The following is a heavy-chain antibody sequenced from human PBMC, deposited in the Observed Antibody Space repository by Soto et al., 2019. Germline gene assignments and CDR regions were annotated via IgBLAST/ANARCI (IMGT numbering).Heavy chain of an antibody. CDR2: INGDGTNT. CDR1: GFTFSNHW. CDR3: ARGIQYRFGMGG. J-gene: IGHJ6*01. V-gene: IGHV3-74*01. Sequence: EVQLVESGGGLVQPGGSLRLSCAAAGFTFSNHWMHWVRQAPGKGLVWVSRINGDGTNTFYAESVKGRFPISRDNAENKVYLPLNRLRGEGTAVYFCARGIQYRFGMGGWGQGTKVHVSS. D-gene: IGHD5-18*01.